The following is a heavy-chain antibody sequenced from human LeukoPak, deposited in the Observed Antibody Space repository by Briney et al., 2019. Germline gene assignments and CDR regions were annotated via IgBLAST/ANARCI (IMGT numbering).Heavy chain of an antibody. CDR1: GFIFSSYW. J-gene: IGHJ3*02. Sequence: PGGSLRLSCSASGFIFSSYWMSWVRQAPGKGLEWVANIKQDGSEKYYVDSVKARFTISRDNDKNSLPLQMNTLRDADTAVHYCAREISRYNWNGGGGAFDIWGQGTMVTVSS. V-gene: IGHV3-7*01. CDR3: AREISRYNWNGGGGAFDI. D-gene: IGHD1-20*01. CDR2: IKQDGSEK.